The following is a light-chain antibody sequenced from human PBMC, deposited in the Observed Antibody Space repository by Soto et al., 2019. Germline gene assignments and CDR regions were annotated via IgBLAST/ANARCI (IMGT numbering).Light chain of an antibody. CDR3: QQYDRSLYT. V-gene: IGKV3-20*01. J-gene: IGKJ2*01. CDR2: AAS. Sequence: EIVLTQSPGTLSSSPGERVTFSCRASQNIDSNYLAWYQQKPGQAPRLLIYAASTRATGVPDRFSGSGSGTDFTLTINRLEPEDFAVYYCQQYDRSLYTFGQGTKLEI. CDR1: QNIDSNY.